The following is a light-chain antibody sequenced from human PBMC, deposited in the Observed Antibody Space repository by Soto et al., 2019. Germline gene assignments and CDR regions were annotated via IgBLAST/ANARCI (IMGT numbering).Light chain of an antibody. J-gene: IGKJ1*01. V-gene: IGKV3-20*01. CDR3: QHYGTSLWT. CDR2: SVS. Sequence: ERSTLSCRASQSVSGHLAWYQQKPGQAPRLLIYSVSSRATGIPDRFSGSGSGTDFTLTITRLEPEDFAVYYCQHYGTSLWTFGQGTK. CDR1: QSVSGH.